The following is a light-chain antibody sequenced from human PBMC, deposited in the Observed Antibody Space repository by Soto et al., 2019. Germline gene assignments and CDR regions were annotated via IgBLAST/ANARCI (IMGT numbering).Light chain of an antibody. CDR2: GAS. V-gene: IGKV3-20*01. CDR3: QRYDSLRT. Sequence: EIVLTQSPGTLSLSPGERATLCLMASQSVRSNFLAWYQQKPGQAPRLLIYGASNRATGIPDRFSGSGSGTDFTLTITRLEPEDFAMYYCQRYDSLRTFGQGTKVDIK. J-gene: IGKJ1*01. CDR1: QSVRSNF.